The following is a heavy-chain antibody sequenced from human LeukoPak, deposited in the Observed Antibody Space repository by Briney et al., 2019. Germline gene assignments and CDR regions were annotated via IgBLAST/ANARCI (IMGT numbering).Heavy chain of an antibody. V-gene: IGHV3-11*01. J-gene: IGHJ3*02. CDR2: ISSSGSTI. CDR3: ARASVGYSYGYDAFDI. D-gene: IGHD5-18*01. Sequence: GGSLRLSCAASGFTFSDYYMSWIRQAPGKGLEWVSYISSSGSTIYYADSVKGRFTISRDNAKNSLCLQMNSLRAEDTAVYYCARASVGYSYGYDAFDIWGQGTMVTVSS. CDR1: GFTFSDYY.